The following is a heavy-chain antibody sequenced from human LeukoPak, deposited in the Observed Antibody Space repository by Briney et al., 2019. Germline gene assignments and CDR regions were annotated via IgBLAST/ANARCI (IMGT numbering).Heavy chain of an antibody. CDR3: ARQDGSAMYYFDF. J-gene: IGHJ4*02. CDR1: GYSFTSYW. V-gene: IGHV5-51*01. CDR2: IYPGDSDT. D-gene: IGHD6-13*01. Sequence: GESLKISCTGSGYSFTSYWIAWLRQMPGKGLEWMGIIYPGDSDTKYSPSFQGHVTISVDKSINTAYLQWGSLETPDTALFYCARQDGSAMYYFDFWGQGTLVTVSS.